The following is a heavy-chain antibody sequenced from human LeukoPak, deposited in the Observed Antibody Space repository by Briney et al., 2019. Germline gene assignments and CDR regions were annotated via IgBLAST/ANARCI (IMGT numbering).Heavy chain of an antibody. D-gene: IGHD1-14*01. J-gene: IGHJ4*02. Sequence: KPSETLSLTCTVSGGSISSYYWSWIRQPPGKGLEWIGYIYYSGSTNYNPSLKSRVTISVDTSKNQFSLKLSSVTAADTAVYYCARTPVYRRMKVFDYWGQGTLVTVSS. CDR2: IYYSGST. CDR1: GGSISSYY. CDR3: ARTPVYRRMKVFDY. V-gene: IGHV4-59*12.